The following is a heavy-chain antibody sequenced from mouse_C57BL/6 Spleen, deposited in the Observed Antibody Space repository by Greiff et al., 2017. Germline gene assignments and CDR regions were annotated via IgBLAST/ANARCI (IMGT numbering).Heavy chain of an antibody. CDR2: ISYDGSN. D-gene: IGHD2-4*01. CDR1: GYSITSGYY. V-gene: IGHV3-6*01. J-gene: IGHJ2*01. Sequence: ESGPGLVKPSQSLSLTCSVTGYSITSGYYWNWIRQFPGNKLEWMGYISYDGSNNYNPSLKNRISITRDTSKNQFFLKLNSVTTEDTATYYCARARDDYSEPYWGQGTTLTVSS. CDR3: ARARDDYSEPY.